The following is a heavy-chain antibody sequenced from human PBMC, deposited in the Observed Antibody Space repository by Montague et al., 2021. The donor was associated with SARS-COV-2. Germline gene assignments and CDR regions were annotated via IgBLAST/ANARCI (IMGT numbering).Heavy chain of an antibody. CDR3: ARGIFTIPFIPAHYYMDV. CDR1: GGSISSYY. CDR2: IYYSGST. V-gene: IGHV4-59*01. D-gene: IGHD3-3*01. J-gene: IGHJ6*03. Sequence: ETLFLTCTVSGGSISSYYWGWIRQPPGKGLEWIGYIYYSGSTNYNPSLKSRVTISVDTSKNQFSLKLSSVTAADTAVYYCARGIFTIPFIPAHYYMDVWGKGTTVTVSS.